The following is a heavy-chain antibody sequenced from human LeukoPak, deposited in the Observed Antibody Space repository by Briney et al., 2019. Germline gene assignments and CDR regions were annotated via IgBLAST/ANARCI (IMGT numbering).Heavy chain of an antibody. Sequence: PGGSLRLSCAASGFTVSSNYMSWVRQAPGKGLEWVSVIYSGGSTYYADSVKGRFTISRHNSKNTLYLQMNSLRAEDTAVYWCAKSLGNGDYDYWGQGTLVTVSS. CDR2: IYSGGST. V-gene: IGHV3-53*04. CDR3: AKSLGNGDYDY. J-gene: IGHJ4*02. D-gene: IGHD7-27*01. CDR1: GFTVSSNY.